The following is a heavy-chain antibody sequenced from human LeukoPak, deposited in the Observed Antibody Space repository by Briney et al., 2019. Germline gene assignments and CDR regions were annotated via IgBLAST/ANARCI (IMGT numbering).Heavy chain of an antibody. CDR2: IYYSGST. CDR1: GGSISSSSYY. J-gene: IGHJ3*02. D-gene: IGHD3-10*01. Sequence: PSETLSLTCTVSGGSISSSSYYWGWIRQPPGKGLEWIGSIYYSGSTYYNPSLKSRVTISVDTSKNQFSLKLSSVTAADTAVYYCARGSPTWQGDAFDIWGQGTMVTVSS. V-gene: IGHV4-39*01. CDR3: ARGSPTWQGDAFDI.